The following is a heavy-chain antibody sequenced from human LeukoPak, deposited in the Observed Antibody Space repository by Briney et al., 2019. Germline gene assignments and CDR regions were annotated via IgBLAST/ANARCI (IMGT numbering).Heavy chain of an antibody. D-gene: IGHD3-10*01. CDR2: SNPNSGGT. CDR1: GYTFTGYY. CDR3: ASEYGSGSYHYY. V-gene: IGHV1-2*02. Sequence: ASVKVSCKASGYTFTGYYMHWVRQAPGQGLEWMGWSNPNSGGTNYAQKFQGRVTMTRDTSISTAYMELSRLRSGDTAVYYCASEYGSGSYHYYWGQGTLVTVSS. J-gene: IGHJ4*02.